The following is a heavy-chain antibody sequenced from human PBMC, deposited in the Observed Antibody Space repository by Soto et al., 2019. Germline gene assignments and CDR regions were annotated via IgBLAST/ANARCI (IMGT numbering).Heavy chain of an antibody. CDR2: ISGSGDST. D-gene: IGHD6-19*01. CDR3: AKRTSGWYFDY. Sequence: EVQLLESGGNLVQPGGSLRLSCAASGFTFSNYAMSWVRQAPGKGLEWASGISGSGDSTYYADSVKGRFTISRDNSKNTLYLQMNSLRAEDTAVYYCAKRTSGWYFDYWGQGTLVTVSS. CDR1: GFTFSNYA. V-gene: IGHV3-23*01. J-gene: IGHJ4*02.